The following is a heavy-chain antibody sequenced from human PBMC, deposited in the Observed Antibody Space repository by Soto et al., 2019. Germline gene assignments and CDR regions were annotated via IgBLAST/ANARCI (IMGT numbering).Heavy chain of an antibody. J-gene: IGHJ4*02. Sequence: EVQLLESGGDLVQPGGSLRLSCAASGFTFSTYAMSWVRQAPGKGLEWVSAISGSGSRRYYADSVKGLFTISRDKSNNSLYLQMNSLRAEDTAVYYCANDRKTVPATIPHYWGPGTLVTVSS. D-gene: IGHD2-2*01. CDR1: GFTFSTYA. CDR2: ISGSGSRR. CDR3: ANDRKTVPATIPHY. V-gene: IGHV3-23*01.